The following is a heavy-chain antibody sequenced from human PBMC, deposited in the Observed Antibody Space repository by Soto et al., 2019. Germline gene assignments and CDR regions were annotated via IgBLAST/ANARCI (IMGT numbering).Heavy chain of an antibody. D-gene: IGHD5-12*01. CDR2: VKDGGHT. Sequence: QVQLQQWGAGLLKPSETLSLNCAVTGGSLSGYYWSWIRQPPGKGLERIGEVKDGGHTNYSPCLRGRVALSSDTSNNQFSLRLNSVTAADTGVYYCARGQEGVVATHWDQGSLVTVSS. CDR3: ARGQEGVVATH. CDR1: GGSLSGYY. J-gene: IGHJ4*02. V-gene: IGHV4-34*01.